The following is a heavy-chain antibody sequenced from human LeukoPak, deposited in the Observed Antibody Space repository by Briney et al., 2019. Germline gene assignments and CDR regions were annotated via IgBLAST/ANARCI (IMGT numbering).Heavy chain of an antibody. D-gene: IGHD3-3*01. V-gene: IGHV1-69*05. Sequence: SVKVSYKXSGGTFSSYAISWVRQAPGQGLEWMGGIIPIFGTANYAQKFQGGVTITTDESTSTAYMELSSLRSEDTAVYYCARDTRGYFDYWGQGTLVTVSS. CDR3: ARDTRGYFDY. CDR1: GGTFSSYA. CDR2: IIPIFGTA. J-gene: IGHJ4*02.